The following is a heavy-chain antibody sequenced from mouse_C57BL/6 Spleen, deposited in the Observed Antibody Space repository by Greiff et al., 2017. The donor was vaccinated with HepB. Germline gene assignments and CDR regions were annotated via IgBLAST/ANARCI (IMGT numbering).Heavy chain of an antibody. Sequence: QVHVKQPGAELVKPGASVKLSCKASGYTFTSYWMHWVKQRPGRGLEWIGRIDPNSGGTKYNEKFKSKATLTVDKPSSTAYMQLSSLTSEDSAVYYCARDSSGLYYFDYWGQGTTLTVSS. CDR3: ARDSSGLYYFDY. V-gene: IGHV1-72*01. J-gene: IGHJ2*01. CDR2: IDPNSGGT. CDR1: GYTFTSYW. D-gene: IGHD3-2*02.